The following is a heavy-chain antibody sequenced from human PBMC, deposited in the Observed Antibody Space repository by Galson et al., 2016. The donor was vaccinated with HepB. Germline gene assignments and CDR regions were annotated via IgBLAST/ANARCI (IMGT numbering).Heavy chain of an antibody. D-gene: IGHD3-10*01. Sequence: SETLSLTCTVPGGAISSYYWSWIRQPPGKGLEWIGYIYYSGSTNDNPSLKSRVTISVDTSKNQFSLTLSSVTAADTAVYYCAGGWFGEFHFDFWGQGTLVTVSS. CDR1: GGAISSYY. CDR2: IYYSGST. CDR3: AGGWFGEFHFDF. V-gene: IGHV4-59*01. J-gene: IGHJ4*02.